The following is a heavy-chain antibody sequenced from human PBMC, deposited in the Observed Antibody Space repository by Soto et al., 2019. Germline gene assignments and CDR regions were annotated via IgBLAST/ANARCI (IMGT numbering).Heavy chain of an antibody. D-gene: IGHD3-22*01. V-gene: IGHV1-2*02. J-gene: IGHJ5*02. Sequence: ASVKVSCKASGYTFTGYYMHWVRQAPGQGLEWMGWINPNSGDTNYSQKFQGRVTMTRDTSISTAYMELTRLRSDDTAVYYCAGDPDSHYNDSHAYSYPWGQGTLVTVSS. CDR2: INPNSGDT. CDR1: GYTFTGYY. CDR3: AGDPDSHYNDSHAYSYP.